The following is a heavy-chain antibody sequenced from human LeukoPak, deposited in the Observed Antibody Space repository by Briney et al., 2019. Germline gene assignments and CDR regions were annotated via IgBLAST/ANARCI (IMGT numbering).Heavy chain of an antibody. D-gene: IGHD2-2*01. CDR2: IYYSGST. Sequence: SETLSLTCTVSGGSVSSSSYYWGWIRQPPGKGLEWIGSIYYSGSTYYNPSLKSRVTIPVGTSKNQFSLKLSSVTAADTAVYYCARDLGVVPAATDPWFDPWGQGTLVTVSS. J-gene: IGHJ5*02. CDR1: GGSVSSSSYY. V-gene: IGHV4-39*07. CDR3: ARDLGVVPAATDPWFDP.